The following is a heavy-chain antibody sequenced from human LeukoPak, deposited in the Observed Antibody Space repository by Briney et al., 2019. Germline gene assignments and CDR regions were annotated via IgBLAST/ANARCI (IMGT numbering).Heavy chain of an antibody. J-gene: IGHJ5*02. Sequence: NWVRQAPGKGLEWIGYIYYSGSTYYNPSLKSRVTISVDTSKNQFSLKLSSVTAADTAVYYCARDLRQQLVKGHNWFDPWGQGTLVTVST. CDR3: ARDLRQQLVKGHNWFDP. D-gene: IGHD6-13*01. V-gene: IGHV4-31*02. CDR2: IYYSGST.